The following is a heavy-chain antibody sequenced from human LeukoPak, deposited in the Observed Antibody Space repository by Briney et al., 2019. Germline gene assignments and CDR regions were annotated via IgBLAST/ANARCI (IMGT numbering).Heavy chain of an antibody. CDR3: ASEPYGSGSFLGAFDI. CDR1: DDSIRSSAYH. V-gene: IGHV4-39*01. J-gene: IGHJ3*02. Sequence: SETLSLTCAVSDDSIRSSAYHWGWIRQPPGKGLEWIGSIYYSGSTYYNPSLKSRVTISIDTSKNQFSLKLSSVTAADTAVYYCASEPYGSGSFLGAFDIWGQGTMVTVSS. CDR2: IYYSGST. D-gene: IGHD3-10*01.